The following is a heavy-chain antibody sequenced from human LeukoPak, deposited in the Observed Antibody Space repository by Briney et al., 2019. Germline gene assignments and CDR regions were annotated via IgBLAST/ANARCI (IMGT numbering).Heavy chain of an antibody. J-gene: IGHJ3*02. CDR1: GGSISSHY. Sequence: TSETLSLTCTVSGGSISSHYWSWIRQPPGKGLEWIGYIYYTGITNYNPSLKSRVTISVDTSKNQFSLKLSSVTAADTAVFYCARVGATYDDAFDIWGQGTMVSVSS. V-gene: IGHV4-59*11. CDR2: IYYTGIT. D-gene: IGHD1-26*01. CDR3: ARVGATYDDAFDI.